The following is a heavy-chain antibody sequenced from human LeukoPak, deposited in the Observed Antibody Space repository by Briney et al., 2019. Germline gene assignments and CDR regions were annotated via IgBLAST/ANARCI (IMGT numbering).Heavy chain of an antibody. CDR3: AKGGIQLWYYLDY. Sequence: GGSLRLSCAASGFTFSSYAMSWVRQAPGKGLEWVSSVSGSGGSTADADSVKGRFTISKDNSKSTLHLQMNSLRPEDTAVYYCAKGGIQLWYYLDYWGQGTLVTVSS. D-gene: IGHD5-18*01. CDR2: VSGSGGST. J-gene: IGHJ4*02. V-gene: IGHV3-23*01. CDR1: GFTFSSYA.